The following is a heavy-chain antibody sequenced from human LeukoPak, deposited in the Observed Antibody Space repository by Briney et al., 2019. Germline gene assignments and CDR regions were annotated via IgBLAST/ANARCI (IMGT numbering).Heavy chain of an antibody. V-gene: IGHV1-2*02. CDR2: IDPNSGGT. CDR1: GYTFTGYY. D-gene: IGHD3-22*01. J-gene: IGHJ4*02. CDR3: ARVAPEGYYESSGYYLLCDY. Sequence: ASVKVSCKTSGYTFTGYYMHWVRQAPGQGLEWMGWIDPNSGGTNYAQKFQGRVTMIRDTSISTAHMELSRLTSDDTAVYYCARVAPEGYYESSGYYLLCDYWGQGTLVTVSS.